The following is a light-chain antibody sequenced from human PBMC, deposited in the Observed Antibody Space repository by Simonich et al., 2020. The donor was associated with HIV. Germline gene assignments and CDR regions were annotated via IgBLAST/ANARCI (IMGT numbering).Light chain of an antibody. Sequence: NFMLTQPHSVSESPGKTVTISCTRSSGSIARNYVQWYQQRPGSSPTTVIYEYNQRPSGVPDRFSGSIDSSSNSASLTISGLKTEDEADYYCQSYDSSFWVFGGGTKLTVL. V-gene: IGLV6-57*01. J-gene: IGLJ3*02. CDR3: QSYDSSFWV. CDR2: EYN. CDR1: SGSIARNY.